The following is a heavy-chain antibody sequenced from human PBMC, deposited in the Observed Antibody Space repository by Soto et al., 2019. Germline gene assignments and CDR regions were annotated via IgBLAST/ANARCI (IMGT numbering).Heavy chain of an antibody. CDR2: ISSVGSTV. J-gene: IGHJ4*02. D-gene: IGHD5-12*01. CDR1: GFTFSNYE. CDR3: ARDPEKYSGSDLGIDY. Sequence: GGSLRLSCAASGFTFSNYEMNWVRQAPGKGLEWVSYISSVGSTVNYADSVKGRFTISRDNAKNSLYLQMNSLRAEDTAVYYCARDPEKYSGSDLGIDYRGQGTLVTVSS. V-gene: IGHV3-48*03.